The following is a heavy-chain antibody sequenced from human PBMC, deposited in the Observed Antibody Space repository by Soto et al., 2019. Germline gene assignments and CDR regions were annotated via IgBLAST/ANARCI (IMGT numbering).Heavy chain of an antibody. J-gene: IGHJ4*02. CDR2: ISDSGST. Sequence: PSETLSLTCNVSGGSISNYYWNWIRQPPGKRLEWIGYISDSGSTKYNPSLMSRVTISADMSKNQVSLKVKSVAAADTAIYYCARARLAGPTTWEYFDYWGQGTLVTVSS. CDR1: GGSISNYY. D-gene: IGHD1-1*01. CDR3: ARARLAGPTTWEYFDY. V-gene: IGHV4-59*01.